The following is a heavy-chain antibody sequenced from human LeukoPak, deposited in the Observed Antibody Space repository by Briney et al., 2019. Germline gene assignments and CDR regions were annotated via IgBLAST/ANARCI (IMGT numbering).Heavy chain of an antibody. Sequence: SVKVSCKASGGTFGSYAISWVRQAPGQGLEWMGGIIPIFGTANYAQKFQGRVTITADESTSTAYMELSSLRSEDTAVYYCAREVRRSFAVGQSNWFDPWGQGTLVTVSS. CDR3: AREVRRSFAVGQSNWFDP. CDR1: GGTFGSYA. J-gene: IGHJ5*02. V-gene: IGHV1-69*01. D-gene: IGHD3-3*01. CDR2: IIPIFGTA.